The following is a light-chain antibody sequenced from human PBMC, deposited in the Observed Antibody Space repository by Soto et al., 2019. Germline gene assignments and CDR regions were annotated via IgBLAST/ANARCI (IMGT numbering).Light chain of an antibody. V-gene: IGKV3-15*01. CDR3: QQYNSYPWT. CDR1: QSVGRD. J-gene: IGKJ1*01. Sequence: IVMTQSPVTLSVSPGERATPSCRASQSVGRDLAWYQQKPGQAPRLLIYGASTRATGIPARFSGSGSGTEFSLTISSLQPDDFATYDCQQYNSYPWTFGQGTKVEIK. CDR2: GAS.